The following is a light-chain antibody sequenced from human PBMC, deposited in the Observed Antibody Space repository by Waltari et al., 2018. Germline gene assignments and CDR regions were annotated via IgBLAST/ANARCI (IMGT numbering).Light chain of an antibody. CDR3: SSYTSSSRV. Sequence: QSALTQPASVSGSPGQSITISCTGTSSDVGGYNYVSWYQQHPGKAPKLMIYEVSNRPSGVSNRFSGSKSGHTASLTISGLQAEDEADYYCSSYTSSSRVFGTGTKVTVL. CDR2: EVS. J-gene: IGLJ1*01. CDR1: SSDVGGYNY. V-gene: IGLV2-14*01.